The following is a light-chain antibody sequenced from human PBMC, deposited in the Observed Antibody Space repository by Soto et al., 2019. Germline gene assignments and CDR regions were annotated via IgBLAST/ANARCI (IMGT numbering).Light chain of an antibody. CDR1: QDINSY. J-gene: IGKJ5*01. Sequence: DIQMTQSPSFLSSSVGDRVAITCRASQDINSYLAWYQQKPGKAPKLLIYAASTVQSGVPSRFSGSGSGTKFTLTISSLQPEDFASYYCQVLNIYPITFGQGTRLEIK. V-gene: IGKV1-9*01. CDR2: AAS. CDR3: QVLNIYPIT.